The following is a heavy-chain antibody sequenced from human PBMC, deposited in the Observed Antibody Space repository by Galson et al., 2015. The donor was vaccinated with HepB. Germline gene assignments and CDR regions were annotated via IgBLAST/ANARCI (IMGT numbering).Heavy chain of an antibody. Sequence: CAISGDSVSSNSAAWNWIRQSPSRGLEWLGRTYYRSKWYNDYAVSVKSRITINPDTSKNQFSLQLNSVTPEDMAVYYCARSFPGVSLNSGWYLWDYWGQGTLVTVSS. D-gene: IGHD6-19*01. CDR1: GDSVSSNSAA. J-gene: IGHJ4*02. CDR3: ARSFPGVSLNSGWYLWDY. V-gene: IGHV6-1*01. CDR2: TYYRSKWYN.